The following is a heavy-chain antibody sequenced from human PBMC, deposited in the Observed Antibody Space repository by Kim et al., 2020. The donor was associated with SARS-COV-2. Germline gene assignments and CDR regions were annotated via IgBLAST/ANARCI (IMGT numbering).Heavy chain of an antibody. Sequence: SVKVSCKASGGTFSSYAISWVRQAPGQGLEWMGGIIPIFGTANYAQKFQGRVTITADESTSTAYMELSSLRSEDTAVYYCASSMVRGVAEEYYYYGMDVWGQGTTVTVSS. D-gene: IGHD3-10*01. V-gene: IGHV1-69*13. CDR3: ASSMVRGVAEEYYYYGMDV. CDR1: GGTFSSYA. CDR2: IIPIFGTA. J-gene: IGHJ6*02.